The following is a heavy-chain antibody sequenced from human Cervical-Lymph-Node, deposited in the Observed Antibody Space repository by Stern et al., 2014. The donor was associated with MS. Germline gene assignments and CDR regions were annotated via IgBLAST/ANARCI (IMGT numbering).Heavy chain of an antibody. V-gene: IGHV3-33*01. CDR1: GFSLTNYG. Sequence: VQLVESGGGVVQPGGSLRLSCAASGFSLTNYGMHWVRQAPGKGLEWVAVLWYDGIRKYYADSVKGRFTVSRDNSKNTLYLQMDSPRAEDTAVYYCARDDDTSSHYGIFEYWGQGTLVTVSS. CDR3: ARDDDTSSHYGIFEY. CDR2: LWYDGIRK. J-gene: IGHJ4*01. D-gene: IGHD3-22*01.